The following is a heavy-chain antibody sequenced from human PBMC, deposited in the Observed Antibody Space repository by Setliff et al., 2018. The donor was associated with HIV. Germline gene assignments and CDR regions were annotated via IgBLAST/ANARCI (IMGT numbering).Heavy chain of an antibody. D-gene: IGHD3-10*01. CDR2: IGGRDGFT. V-gene: IGHV3-23*01. Sequence: GGSLRLSCGISGFTLSNNGMSWARQAPGKGLEWVSAIGGRDGFTYYADSVRGRFTISRDNSKNTLYLQMNSLRVEDTAVYYCAHAGEWPEYDFDYWGQGTLVTVSS. CDR1: GFTLSNNG. J-gene: IGHJ4*02. CDR3: AHAGEWPEYDFDY.